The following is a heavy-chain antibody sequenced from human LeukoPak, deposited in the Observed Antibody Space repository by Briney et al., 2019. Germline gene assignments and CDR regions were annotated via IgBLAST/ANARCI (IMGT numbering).Heavy chain of an antibody. Sequence: PSETLSLTCAVYGGSFSGYYWSWIRQPPGKGLEWIGEINHSGSTNYNPSLKSRVTISVDTSKNQFSLKLSSVTAADTAVYYCARDIVVVVARRYYYYYGMDVWGQGTTVTVSS. CDR3: ARDIVVVVARRYYYYYGMDV. CDR1: GGSFSGYY. CDR2: INHSGST. D-gene: IGHD2-15*01. V-gene: IGHV4-34*01. J-gene: IGHJ6*02.